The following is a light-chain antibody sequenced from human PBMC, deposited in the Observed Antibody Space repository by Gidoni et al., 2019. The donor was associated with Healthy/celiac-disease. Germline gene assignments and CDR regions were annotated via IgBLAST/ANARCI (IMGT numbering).Light chain of an antibody. Sequence: ESVLTQSPATLSLSPGERATLSCRASQSVSSYLAWYQQKPGQAPRLLIYDASNRATGIPARFSGRGSGTDFTLTISSLAPEDFAVYSCQQRSNWRATFGPGTNVDIK. CDR2: DAS. CDR3: QQRSNWRAT. V-gene: IGKV3-11*01. CDR1: QSVSSY. J-gene: IGKJ3*01.